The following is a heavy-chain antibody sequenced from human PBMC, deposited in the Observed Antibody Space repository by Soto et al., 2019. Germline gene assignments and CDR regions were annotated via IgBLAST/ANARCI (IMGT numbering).Heavy chain of an antibody. J-gene: IGHJ5*02. D-gene: IGHD3-3*02. V-gene: IGHV4-31*03. CDR1: GGSISSGGYY. CDR2: IYYSGST. CDR3: AGLVVRGVYRRIRWFDP. Sequence: PSETLSLTCTVSGGSISSGGYYWSWIRQHPGKGLEWIGHIYYSGSTYYNPSLKSRVTISVDTSKNQFSLKLSSVTAADTAMYYCAGLVVRGVYRRIRWFDPWGQGTLVTSPQ.